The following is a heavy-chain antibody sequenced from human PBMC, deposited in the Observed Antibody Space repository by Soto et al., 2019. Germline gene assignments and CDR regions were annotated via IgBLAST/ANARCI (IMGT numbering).Heavy chain of an antibody. CDR3: ARDLGRIVAGTPSLFFDY. CDR1: GYTFTSYA. Sequence: GASVKVSCKASGYTFTSYAMHWVRQAPGQRLEWMGWINAGNGNTKYSQKFQGRVTITRDTSASTAYMELSSLRSEDTAVYYCARDLGRIVAGTPSLFFDYWGQGTLVTVSS. J-gene: IGHJ4*02. V-gene: IGHV1-3*01. CDR2: INAGNGNT. D-gene: IGHD6-19*01.